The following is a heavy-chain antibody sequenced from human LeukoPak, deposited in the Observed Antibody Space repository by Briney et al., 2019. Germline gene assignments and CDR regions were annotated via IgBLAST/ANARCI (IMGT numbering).Heavy chain of an antibody. Sequence: ASVKVSCKASGYTFTSYYMHWVRQAPGQGLEWMGWINPNSGGTNHAQKFQGRVTMTRDTSISTAYMELSRLRSDDTAVYYCARDLTMVRGVIIPTSWGQGTLVTVSS. V-gene: IGHV1-2*02. CDR3: ARDLTMVRGVIIPTS. D-gene: IGHD3-10*01. CDR2: INPNSGGT. CDR1: GYTFTSYY. J-gene: IGHJ4*02.